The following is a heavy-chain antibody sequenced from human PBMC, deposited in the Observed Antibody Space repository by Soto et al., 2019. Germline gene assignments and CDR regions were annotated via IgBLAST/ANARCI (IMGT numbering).Heavy chain of an antibody. CDR3: ARGSEAWFDP. CDR1: GDSISSYF. J-gene: IGHJ5*02. Sequence: SETLSLTCTVSGDSISSYFWSWIRQPPGKGLEWIGYVYSTEITNYTPSLKSRVAMSIDTSKNQCSLKVRSVTAADTAVYYCARGSEAWFDPWGQGTLVTVSS. CDR2: VYSTEIT. V-gene: IGHV4-59*01.